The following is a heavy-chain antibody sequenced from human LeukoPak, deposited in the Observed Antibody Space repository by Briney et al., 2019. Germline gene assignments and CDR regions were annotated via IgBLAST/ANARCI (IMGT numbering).Heavy chain of an antibody. CDR2: VSGSGGST. CDR1: GFTFSSYA. Sequence: GGSLRLSCAASGFTFSSYATSWVRQAPGKGLGWVSAVSGSGGSTYYADSVKGRFTISRDNSKNTLYLQMNSLRAEDTAVYYCAKCGVLSTYDAFDIWGQGTMVTVSS. V-gene: IGHV3-23*01. CDR3: AKCGVLSTYDAFDI. J-gene: IGHJ3*02. D-gene: IGHD4/OR15-4a*01.